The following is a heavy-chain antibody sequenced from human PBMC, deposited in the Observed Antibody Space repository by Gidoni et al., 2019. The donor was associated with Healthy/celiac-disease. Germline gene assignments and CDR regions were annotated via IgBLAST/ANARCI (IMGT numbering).Heavy chain of an antibody. J-gene: IGHJ4*02. CDR3: AADYDKYYFDY. CDR1: GFTFSSYG. CDR2: ISYDGSNK. D-gene: IGHD4-17*01. Sequence: QVQLVESGGGVVQPGRSLRLSCAASGFTFSSYGMHWVRQAPGKGLEWVAVISYDGSNKYYADSVKGRFTISRDNSKNTLYLQMNSLRAEDTAVYYCAADYDKYYFDYWGQGTLVTVSS. V-gene: IGHV3-30*03.